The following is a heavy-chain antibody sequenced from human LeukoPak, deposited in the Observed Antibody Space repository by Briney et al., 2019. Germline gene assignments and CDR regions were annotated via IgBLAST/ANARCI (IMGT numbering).Heavy chain of an antibody. CDR2: IFYSGST. CDR1: GGSISPYY. D-gene: IGHD6-13*01. J-gene: IGHJ4*02. V-gene: IGHV4-59*08. Sequence: PSETLSLTCTVSGGSISPYYWSWFRQPPGKGLEWIGYIFYSGSTNYNPSLRSRVTISVDTSKNQFSLKLSSVTAADTAVYYCARSLAYSSSFFDYWGQGTLVTVSS. CDR3: ARSLAYSSSFFDY.